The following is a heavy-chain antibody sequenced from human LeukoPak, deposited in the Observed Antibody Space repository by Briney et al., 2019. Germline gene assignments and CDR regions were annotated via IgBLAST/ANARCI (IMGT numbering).Heavy chain of an antibody. CDR1: GGTFSSYA. Sequence: GASVKVSCKASGGTFSSYAISWVRQAPGQGLEWMGGIIPIFGTANSAQKFQGRVTITADESTSTAYMELSSLRSEDTAVYYCARDNDYVGTLWGQGTVVTVSS. J-gene: IGHJ3*01. CDR2: IIPIFGTA. D-gene: IGHD4-23*01. CDR3: ARDNDYVGTL. V-gene: IGHV1-69*13.